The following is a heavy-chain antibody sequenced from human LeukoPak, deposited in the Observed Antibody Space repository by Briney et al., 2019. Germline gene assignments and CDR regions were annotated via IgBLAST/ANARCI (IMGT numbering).Heavy chain of an antibody. Sequence: GASVKVSCKASGYTFTCYYMHWVRQAPGQGLELMGWINPNSDGTSYAQKFPGRVTMTRDTSISTTYMELSRLRSDDTAVYYCARASRITMVRGVILFGYWGQGTLVTVSS. V-gene: IGHV1-2*02. CDR1: GYTFTCYY. CDR2: INPNSDGT. J-gene: IGHJ4*02. CDR3: ARASRITMVRGVILFGY. D-gene: IGHD3-10*01.